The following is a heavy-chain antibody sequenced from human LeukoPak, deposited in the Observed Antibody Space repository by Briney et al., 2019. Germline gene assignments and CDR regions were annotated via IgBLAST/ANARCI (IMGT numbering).Heavy chain of an antibody. V-gene: IGHV3-30*02. CDR2: IRYDGSNK. Sequence: PGGSLRLSCAASGFTVSSNYMSWVRQAPGKGLGWVAFIRYDGSNKYYADSVKGRFTISRDNSKNTLYLQMNSLRAEDTAVYYCAKDPGRRLLWFAQVSGYFDYWGQGTLVTVSS. D-gene: IGHD3-10*01. CDR3: AKDPGRRLLWFAQVSGYFDY. CDR1: GFTVSSNY. J-gene: IGHJ4*02.